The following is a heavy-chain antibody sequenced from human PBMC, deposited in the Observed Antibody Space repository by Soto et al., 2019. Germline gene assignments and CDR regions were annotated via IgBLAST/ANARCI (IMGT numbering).Heavy chain of an antibody. CDR3: ARHDSGSYHYPEYFQH. CDR2: IYFGGTT. V-gene: IGHV4-59*08. D-gene: IGHD1-26*01. CDR1: GASFSPNY. Sequence: SETLSLTCTVSGASFSPNYWAWIRQPPGKGLEWIGYIYFGGTTRYNPSLKSRVTISVDTSKNQFSLKLSSVTAADTAVYYCARHDSGSYHYPEYFQHWGQGTLVTVSS. J-gene: IGHJ1*01.